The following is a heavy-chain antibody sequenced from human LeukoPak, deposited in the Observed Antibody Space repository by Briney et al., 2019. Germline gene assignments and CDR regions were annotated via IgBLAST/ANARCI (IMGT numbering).Heavy chain of an antibody. V-gene: IGHV3-64*02. CDR2: ISSNGGST. J-gene: IGHJ4*02. Sequence: PGGSLRLSCAASGFTFSNYAMHWVRQAPGEGLEYVSAISSNGGSTYYADSVKGRFTISRDNSKNTLYLQMNSLRADDTAVYYCAKEIVGATIGGVDYWGQGTLVTVPS. D-gene: IGHD1-26*01. CDR1: GFTFSNYA. CDR3: AKEIVGATIGGVDY.